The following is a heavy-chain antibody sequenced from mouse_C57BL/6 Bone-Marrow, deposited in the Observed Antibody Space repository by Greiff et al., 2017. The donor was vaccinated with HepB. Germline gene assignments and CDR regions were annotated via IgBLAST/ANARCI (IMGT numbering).Heavy chain of an antibody. CDR1: GYTFTSYW. CDR3: ARTAQDAFAY. D-gene: IGHD3-2*02. V-gene: IGHV1-64*01. J-gene: IGHJ3*01. CDR2: IHPNSGST. Sequence: QVQLQQSGAELVKPGASVKLSCKASGYTFTSYWMHWVKQRPGQGLEWIGMIHPNSGSTNYNEKFKSKATLTVDKSSSTAYMQLSSLTSEDSAVYYCARTAQDAFAYWGQGTVVTVSA.